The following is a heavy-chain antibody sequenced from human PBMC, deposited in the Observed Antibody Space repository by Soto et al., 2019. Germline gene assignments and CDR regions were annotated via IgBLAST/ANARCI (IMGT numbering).Heavy chain of an antibody. Sequence: SETLSLTCAVYGGSFSGYYWSWIRQPPGKGLEWIGEINHSGSTNYNPYHKSRVTISVDTSKNQFSLKLSSVTAADTAVFYCARGHYDILTGYWRYYFDYWGQGTLVTVSS. CDR2: INHSGST. CDR1: GGSFSGYY. J-gene: IGHJ4*02. D-gene: IGHD3-9*01. CDR3: ARGHYDILTGYWRYYFDY. V-gene: IGHV4-34*01.